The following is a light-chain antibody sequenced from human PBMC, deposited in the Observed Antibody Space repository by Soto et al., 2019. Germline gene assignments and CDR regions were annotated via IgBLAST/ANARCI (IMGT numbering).Light chain of an antibody. CDR2: EVN. V-gene: IGLV2-8*01. Sequence: QSALTQPPSASGSPGQSVTISCTGTSSDVGGYNYVSWYQQHPGKAPKLMIFEVNRRPSGVPDRFSGSKSGNTASLTVSRLQAEDEADYYCNSSAASNNFVVFGGGTKLTVL. CDR1: SSDVGGYNY. CDR3: NSSAASNNFVV. J-gene: IGLJ2*01.